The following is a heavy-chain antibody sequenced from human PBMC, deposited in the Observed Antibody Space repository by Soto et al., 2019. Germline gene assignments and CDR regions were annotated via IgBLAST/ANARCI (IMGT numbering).Heavy chain of an antibody. J-gene: IGHJ5*02. CDR2: INAANGNT. Sequence: ASVKVSCKASGYTFTMHWVRQAPGQRLEWMGWINAANGNTQHSQKFQGRVTITRDTSASTAYMELRSLRSDDTAVYYCARGSAVTPLSSWFDPWGQGTLVTVSS. V-gene: IGHV1-3*01. D-gene: IGHD3-10*01. CDR1: GYTFT. CDR3: ARGSAVTPLSSWFDP.